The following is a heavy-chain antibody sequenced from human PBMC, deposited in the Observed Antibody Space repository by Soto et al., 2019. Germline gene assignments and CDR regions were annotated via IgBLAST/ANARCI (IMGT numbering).Heavy chain of an antibody. CDR1: GGTFSSYA. Sequence: GASLKVSCKASGGTFSSYAISWVRQAPGQGLEWMGGIIPIFGTANYAQKFQGRVTITADESTSTAYMGLSSLRSEDTAVYYCARPRLDGYNYAFDIWGQGTMVNVSS. J-gene: IGHJ3*02. CDR2: IIPIFGTA. CDR3: ARPRLDGYNYAFDI. V-gene: IGHV1-69*13. D-gene: IGHD5-12*01.